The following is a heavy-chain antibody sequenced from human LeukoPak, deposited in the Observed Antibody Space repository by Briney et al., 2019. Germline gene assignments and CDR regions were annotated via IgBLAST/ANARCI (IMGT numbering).Heavy chain of an antibody. J-gene: IGHJ4*02. CDR1: GFTFSSYS. V-gene: IGHV3-48*04. CDR3: ATSLDEIAAAGHFGY. Sequence: GGSLRLSCAASGFTFSSYSMNWVRQAPGKGLEWVSYISSSSSTIYYADSVKGRFTISRDNAKNSLYLQMNSLRAEDTAVCYCATSLDEIAAAGHFGYWGQGTLVTVSS. D-gene: IGHD6-13*01. CDR2: ISSSSSTI.